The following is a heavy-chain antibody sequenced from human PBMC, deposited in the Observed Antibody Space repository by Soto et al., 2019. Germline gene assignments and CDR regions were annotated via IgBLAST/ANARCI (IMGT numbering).Heavy chain of an antibody. CDR3: ASTHSSSWYWFDP. J-gene: IGHJ5*02. CDR1: GFSLSNAGLG. V-gene: IGHV2-26*04. D-gene: IGHD6-13*01. Sequence: QVTVKATGPVLVKPTDTLTLTCTVSGFSLSNAGLGVSWIRQPPGKALEWLAHIFSNDEKSYSTSLMSKLTITNDTSKRQVVLTMTNIVHVNTATYFCASTHSSSWYWFDPWGHGTLVTVS. CDR2: IFSNDEK.